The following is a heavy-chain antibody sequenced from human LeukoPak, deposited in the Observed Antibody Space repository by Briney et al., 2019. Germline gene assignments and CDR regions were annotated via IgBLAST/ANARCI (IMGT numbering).Heavy chain of an antibody. Sequence: GGSLRLSCAASGFTFSSYAMHWVRQAPGKGLEWVTVISYDGSNKYYADSVKGRFTISRDNSKNTLYLQMNSLRAEDTAVYYCARDYGDGRGYFDYWGQGTLVTVSS. CDR1: GFTFSSYA. J-gene: IGHJ4*02. D-gene: IGHD4-17*01. CDR3: ARDYGDGRGYFDY. V-gene: IGHV3-30*04. CDR2: ISYDGSNK.